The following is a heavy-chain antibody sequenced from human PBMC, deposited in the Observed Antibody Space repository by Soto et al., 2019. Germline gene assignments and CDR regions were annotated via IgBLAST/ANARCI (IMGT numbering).Heavy chain of an antibody. J-gene: IGHJ6*02. CDR1: GFTFSLYS. V-gene: IGHV3-48*02. CDR3: AKAVNWGLDV. Sequence: EVQLVESGGGLVQPGGSLRLSCAASGFTFSLYSMSWVRQAPGKGLEWVSYISRSSTGIHYADSVKGRFTISRDDATKSMPPQMNSLRDGDTAVYYCAKAVNWGLDVWGQGTTV. D-gene: IGHD1-20*01. CDR2: ISRSSTGI.